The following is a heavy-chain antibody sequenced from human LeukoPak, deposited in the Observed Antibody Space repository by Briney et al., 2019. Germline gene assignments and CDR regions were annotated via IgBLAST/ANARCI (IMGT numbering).Heavy chain of an antibody. CDR2: ISGSGGST. D-gene: IGHD2-2*01. CDR3: ATQDIAVVPAAMLPLTNYYYYMDV. J-gene: IGHJ6*03. Sequence: GGSLRLSCAASGFTFSSYAMHWVRQAPGKGLGWVSAISGSGGSTYYADSVKGRFTISRDNSKNTLYLQMNSLRAEDTAVYYCATQDIAVVPAAMLPLTNYYYYMDVWGKGTTVTVSS. CDR1: GFTFSSYA. V-gene: IGHV3-23*01.